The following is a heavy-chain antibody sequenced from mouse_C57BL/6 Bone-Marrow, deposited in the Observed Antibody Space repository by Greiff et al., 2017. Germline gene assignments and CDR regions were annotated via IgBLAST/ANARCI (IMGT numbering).Heavy chain of an antibody. CDR2: IFPGSGST. V-gene: IGHV1-56*01. J-gene: IGHJ4*01. Sequence: QVQLKESGPELVRPGASVKISCKASGYTFTSYWMQWVRQRPGQGLEWIGKIFPGSGSTYYNEKFKGKATLTVDTSSSTAYMQLSSLTSDDSAVYFCATMDYWGQGTSVTVSS. CDR3: ATMDY. CDR1: GYTFTSYW.